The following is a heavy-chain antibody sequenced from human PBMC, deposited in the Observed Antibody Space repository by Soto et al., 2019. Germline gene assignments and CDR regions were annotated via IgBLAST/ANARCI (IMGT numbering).Heavy chain of an antibody. CDR3: ARDPSIVLVPAATYYYYYYGMDV. V-gene: IGHV3-7*01. D-gene: IGHD2-2*01. Sequence: PGGSLRLSCAASGFTFSSYWMSWVRQAPGKGLEWVANIKQDGNEKYYVDNEKGRFTISRDNAKNSLYLQMNSLRAEDTVVYYCARDPSIVLVPAATYYYYYYGMDVWGQG. J-gene: IGHJ6*02. CDR2: IKQDGNEK. CDR1: GFTFSSYW.